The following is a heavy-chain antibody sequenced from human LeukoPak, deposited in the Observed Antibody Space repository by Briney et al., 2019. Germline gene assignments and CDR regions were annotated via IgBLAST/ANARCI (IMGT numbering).Heavy chain of an antibody. D-gene: IGHD2-15*01. J-gene: IGHJ5*02. CDR1: GFTFGDYA. CDR2: IRSKAYGGTT. Sequence: PGRSLRLSRTASGFTFGDYAMSWVRQAPGKGLEWVGFIRSKAYGGTTEYAASVEGRLTISRDDSKSIAYLQMNSLKTEDTAVYYCTSGIVVVVAARRVWFDPWGQGTLVTVSS. CDR3: TSGIVVVVAARRVWFDP. V-gene: IGHV3-49*04.